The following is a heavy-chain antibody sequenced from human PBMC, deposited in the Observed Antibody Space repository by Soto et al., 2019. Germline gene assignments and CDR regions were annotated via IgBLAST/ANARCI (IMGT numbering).Heavy chain of an antibody. D-gene: IGHD6-13*01. V-gene: IGHV4-4*02. J-gene: IGHJ4*02. Sequence: SETLSLTCAVSRGSISSGIWWSWVRQPPGKGLECIGEIYHSGTTNYNPSLKSRVIISVDKSKNQFSLKLSSVTAADTAVYYCARRSLSSWYGNYFDYWGQGALVTVSS. CDR1: RGSISSGIW. CDR3: ARRSLSSWYGNYFDY. CDR2: IYHSGTT.